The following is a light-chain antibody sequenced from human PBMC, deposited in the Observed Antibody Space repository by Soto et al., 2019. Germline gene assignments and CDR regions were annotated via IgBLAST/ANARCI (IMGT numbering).Light chain of an antibody. CDR1: SSDVGGYNY. V-gene: IGLV2-14*01. Sequence: QSVLTQPASVSGSPGQSITISCTGTSSDVGGYNYVSWYQQHPGKAPKIIIYEVTNQPSGVSNRFSGSKSGNTASLTISGLQAEDDADYYCSSFTSRFTFNYIFGTGTKLTVL. CDR3: SSFTSRFTFNYI. J-gene: IGLJ1*01. CDR2: EVT.